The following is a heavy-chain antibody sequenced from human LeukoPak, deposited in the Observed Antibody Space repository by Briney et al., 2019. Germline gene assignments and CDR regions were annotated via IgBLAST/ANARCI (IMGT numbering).Heavy chain of an antibody. CDR3: ARHEEEDGYNAKTFDY. V-gene: IGHV4-39*01. D-gene: IGHD5-24*01. CDR2: TYYSRNT. Sequence: SETLSLTCTVSGGSLSSSNNFWGWVRQPPGRGLEWIASTYYSRNTYYNPSLKSRVTISVDTSKNQFSLKLSSVTAADTAVYYCARHEEEDGYNAKTFDYWGQGTLVTVSS. CDR1: GGSLSSSNNF. J-gene: IGHJ4*02.